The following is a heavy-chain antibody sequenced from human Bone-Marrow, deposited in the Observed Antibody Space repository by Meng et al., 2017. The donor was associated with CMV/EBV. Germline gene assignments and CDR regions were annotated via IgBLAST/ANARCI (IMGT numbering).Heavy chain of an antibody. Sequence: GGSLRLSCAASGFSFSSYGMSWVRQAPGKGLEWVANIKQDGSEKYYVDSVKGRFTISRDNSKNTLYLQMNSLRAEDTAVYYCAKDSSGYYGCTDYWGQGTLVTVSS. J-gene: IGHJ4*02. CDR3: AKDSSGYYGCTDY. V-gene: IGHV3-7*01. CDR1: GFSFSSYG. D-gene: IGHD3-22*01. CDR2: IKQDGSEK.